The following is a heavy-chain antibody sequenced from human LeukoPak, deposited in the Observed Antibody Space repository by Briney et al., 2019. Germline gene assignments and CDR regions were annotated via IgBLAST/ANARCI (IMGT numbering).Heavy chain of an antibody. Sequence: SETLSLTCTVSGGSISSYYWSWIRQPPGKGLEWIGYIYYTGNNNYNPSLKSRVTMSVDTSKNQFSLKLSSVTAAYTAVYYCAREFYCSGGICYDYWGQGTLVTVSS. CDR3: AREFYCSGGICYDY. CDR1: GGSISSYY. V-gene: IGHV4-59*12. CDR2: IYYTGNN. D-gene: IGHD2-15*01. J-gene: IGHJ4*02.